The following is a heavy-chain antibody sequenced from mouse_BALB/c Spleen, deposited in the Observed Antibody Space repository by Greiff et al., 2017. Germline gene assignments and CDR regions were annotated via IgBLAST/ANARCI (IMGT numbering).Heavy chain of an antibody. CDR3: ARVITSMDY. CDR2: ISSGSSTI. J-gene: IGHJ4*01. Sequence: DVQLVESGGGLVQPGGSRKLSCAASGFTFSSFGMHWVRQAPGQGLEWVAYISSGSSTIYYADTVKGRFTISRDKPKNTLFLQMTSLRSEDTAMYYCARVITSMDYWGQGTSVTVSS. D-gene: IGHD1-3*01. CDR1: GFTFSSFG. V-gene: IGHV5-17*02.